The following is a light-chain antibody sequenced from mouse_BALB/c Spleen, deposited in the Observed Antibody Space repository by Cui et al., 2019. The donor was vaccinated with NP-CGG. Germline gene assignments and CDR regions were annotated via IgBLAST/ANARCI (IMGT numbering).Light chain of an antibody. CDR2: GPS. CDR3: SLWYSNHWV. J-gene: IGLJ1*01. Sequence: QAVVTQESALTTSPGETVTLTCRSSTGAVTTTNYANWVQEKPDHLFTGLIGGPSNRAPGVPARFSGSLIGDKAALTITGAQTEDEAVYFCSLWYSNHWVFGGGTKLTVL. V-gene: IGLV1*01. CDR1: TGAVTTTNY.